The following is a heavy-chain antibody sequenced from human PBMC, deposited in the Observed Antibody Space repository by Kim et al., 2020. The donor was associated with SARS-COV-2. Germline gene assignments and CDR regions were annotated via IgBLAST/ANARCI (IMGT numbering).Heavy chain of an antibody. J-gene: IGHJ4*02. Sequence: ASVKVSCKASGYSFNSYLIHWVRQAPGQGLEWMGIFNPIDYATSYAQTLRDRVTMTRDTSTNTAYMELTNLRSDDTAVYYCAREPPSTGSYDVWGQGTLVTVSS. CDR3: AREPPSTGSYDV. CDR1: GYSFNSYL. D-gene: IGHD3-9*01. V-gene: IGHV1-46*02. CDR2: FNPIDYAT.